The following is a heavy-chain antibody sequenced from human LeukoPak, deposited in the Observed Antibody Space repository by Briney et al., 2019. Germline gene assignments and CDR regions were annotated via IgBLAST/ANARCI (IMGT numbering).Heavy chain of an antibody. D-gene: IGHD1-26*01. Sequence: ASVKVSCKASGYTFTGYYIHWVRQAPGQGPEWMGRINPDSGDTNYAQKFQGRVTMSRDTSISTAYMELRRVTAADTAVYYCARGGGGSRPYFYHYYMDVWGKGTTVTVSS. CDR1: GYTFTGYY. V-gene: IGHV1-2*06. CDR2: INPDSGDT. J-gene: IGHJ6*03. CDR3: ARGGGGSRPYFYHYYMDV.